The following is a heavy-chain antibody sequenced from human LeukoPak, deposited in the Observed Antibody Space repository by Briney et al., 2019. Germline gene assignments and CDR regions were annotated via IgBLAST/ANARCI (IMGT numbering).Heavy chain of an antibody. Sequence: SETLSLTCAVSGGSISSGGYSWRWIRQPPGKGLEWIGYIYHSGSTYYNPSLKSRVTISVDRSKNQFSLKLSSVTAADTAVYYCAGLLRDIVVVPAIHDAFDIWGQGTMVTVSS. V-gene: IGHV4-30-2*01. CDR2: IYHSGST. J-gene: IGHJ3*02. CDR1: GGSISSGGYS. CDR3: AGLLRDIVVVPAIHDAFDI. D-gene: IGHD2-2*01.